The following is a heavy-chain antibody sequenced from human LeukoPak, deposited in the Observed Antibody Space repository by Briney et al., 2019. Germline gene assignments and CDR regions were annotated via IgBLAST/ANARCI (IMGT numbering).Heavy chain of an antibody. CDR1: GFSFNDYY. V-gene: IGHV3-11*01. Sequence: PGGSLRLSCAGSGFSFNDYYMTWIRQAPGKGLEWVSYISISGTTIYYAESVKGRFTISRDNAQNSLYLQMNSLRTEDTAVYYCARAYYDILTGSYAMDVWGRGTTAIVSS. J-gene: IGHJ6*02. D-gene: IGHD3-9*01. CDR2: ISISGTTI. CDR3: ARAYYDILTGSYAMDV.